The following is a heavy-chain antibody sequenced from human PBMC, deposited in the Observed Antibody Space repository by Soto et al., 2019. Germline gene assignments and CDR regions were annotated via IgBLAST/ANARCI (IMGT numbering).Heavy chain of an antibody. D-gene: IGHD3-10*01. CDR3: ARLPMVRGVGAEYFQH. CDR1: GYSFTSYW. Sequence: PGESLKISCKGSGYSFTSYWIGWVRQMPGKGLEWMGIIYPGDSDTRYSPSFQGHVTISADKSISTAYLQWSSLKASDTAMYYCARLPMVRGVGAEYFQHWGQGTLVTVSS. CDR2: IYPGDSDT. J-gene: IGHJ1*01. V-gene: IGHV5-51*01.